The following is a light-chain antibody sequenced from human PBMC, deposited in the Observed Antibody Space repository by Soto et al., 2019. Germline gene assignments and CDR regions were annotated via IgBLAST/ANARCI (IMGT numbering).Light chain of an antibody. J-gene: IGLJ1*01. CDR1: SSDVGAYNF. CDR3: SSYTTSTPYV. V-gene: IGLV2-14*01. CDR2: EVT. Sequence: QSALTQPASVSGSPGQSITISCTGTSSDVGAYNFVSWYQHHPGRAPKLIIYEVTIRPSGVSHRFSGSKSGNTASLTISGLQAEDEADYYCSSYTTSTPYVFGSGTKVTVL.